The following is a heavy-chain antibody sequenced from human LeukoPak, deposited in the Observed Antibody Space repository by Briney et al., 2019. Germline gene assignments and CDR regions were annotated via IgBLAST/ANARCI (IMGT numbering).Heavy chain of an antibody. Sequence: GGSLRLSCAASGFTFSSYGMHWVRQAPGKGLEWVAVIWYDGSNKYYADSVKGRFTISRDNSKNTLYLQMNSLRAEDTAVYYCARATSGGISFDYWGQGTLVTVSS. CDR3: ARATSGGISFDY. V-gene: IGHV3-33*01. CDR1: GFTFSSYG. D-gene: IGHD1-26*01. CDR2: IWYDGSNK. J-gene: IGHJ4*02.